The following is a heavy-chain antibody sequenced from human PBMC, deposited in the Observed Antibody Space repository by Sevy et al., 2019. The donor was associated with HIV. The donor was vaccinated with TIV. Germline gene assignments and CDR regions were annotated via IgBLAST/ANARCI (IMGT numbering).Heavy chain of an antibody. J-gene: IGHJ4*02. CDR2: IFSSGST. Sequence: GGSLRLSCAISGFTVNDKYIIWVRQAPGKGLEWVSVIFSSGSTYYADSAKGRFTISRDNSKNTVYLQMNSLRAGDTAVYYCVSLFLSYRSGWSYFDYWGQGTLVTVSS. V-gene: IGHV3-66*02. D-gene: IGHD6-19*01. CDR1: GFTVNDKY. CDR3: VSLFLSYRSGWSYFDY.